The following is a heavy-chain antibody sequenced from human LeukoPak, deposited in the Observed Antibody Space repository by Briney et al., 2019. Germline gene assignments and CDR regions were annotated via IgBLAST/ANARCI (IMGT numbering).Heavy chain of an antibody. D-gene: IGHD3-22*01. CDR1: GYTFTSYG. CDR3: ARDYYDSSGYPIDY. Sequence: EASVKVSCKASGYTFTSYGISWVRQAPGQGLEWMGWISAYNGNTNYAQKLQGRVTMTTDTSTSTAYMELRSLRPDDTAVYYCARDYYDSSGYPIDYWGQGTLVTVSS. J-gene: IGHJ4*02. V-gene: IGHV1-18*01. CDR2: ISAYNGNT.